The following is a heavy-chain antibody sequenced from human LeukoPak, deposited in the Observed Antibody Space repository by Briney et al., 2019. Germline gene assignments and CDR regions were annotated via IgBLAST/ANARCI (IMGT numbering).Heavy chain of an antibody. CDR3: TSGVQGSSWIVN. D-gene: IGHD2-2*01. Sequence: GGSLRLSCAASGSTVSSYWMHWVRQAPGKGLVWVSRVNIDGSSITYADSVKGRFTISRDNAKSTLDLQMNSLRAEDTAVYYCTSGVQGSSWIVNWGQGTLVTVSS. CDR1: GSTVSSYW. V-gene: IGHV3-74*01. CDR2: VNIDGSSI. J-gene: IGHJ4*02.